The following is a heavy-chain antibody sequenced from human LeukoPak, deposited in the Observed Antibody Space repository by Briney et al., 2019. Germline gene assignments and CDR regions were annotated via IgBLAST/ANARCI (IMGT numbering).Heavy chain of an antibody. CDR2: IYPDDSDT. J-gene: IGHJ3*01. D-gene: IGHD2-15*01. CDR1: GYSFSYSW. CDR3: ARLGAADSKAFDF. V-gene: IGHV5-51*01. Sequence: GESLKISCETSGYSFSYSWISWVRQVPGKGLEWMGIIYPDDSDTKKAPSFQGRVTISADKSLSITYLQWDNLQASDTAMYYCARLGAADSKAFDFWGQGTMVTVSS.